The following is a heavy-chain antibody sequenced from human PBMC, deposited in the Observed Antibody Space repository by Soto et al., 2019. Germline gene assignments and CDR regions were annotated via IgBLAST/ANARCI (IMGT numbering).Heavy chain of an antibody. V-gene: IGHV2-5*02. Sequence: QITLKESGPTLVKPTQTLTLTCTFSGLSLSTTGVGVGWIRQPPGKALEWLALIYWDDDKRYSPSLKSRLTITKDTSKKQVVLTMTNMDPVDPATYYCVQSRCGGDCLQSYSSHSYYGLDVWGQGTTVTVSS. J-gene: IGHJ6*02. CDR1: GLSLSTTGVG. D-gene: IGHD2-21*02. CDR2: IYWDDDK. CDR3: VQSRCGGDCLQSYSSHSYYGLDV.